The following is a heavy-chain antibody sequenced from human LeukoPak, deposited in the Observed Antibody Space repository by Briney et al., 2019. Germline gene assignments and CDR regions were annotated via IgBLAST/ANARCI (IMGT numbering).Heavy chain of an antibody. V-gene: IGHV3-48*04. CDR2: ISSSSSTI. CDR3: ARAQGANRRYYYGMDV. Sequence: GGSLRLSCAASGFTFSSYSMNWVRQAPGKGLEWVSYISSSSSTIYYADSVKGRFTISRDNAKNSLYLQMNSLRAEDTAVYYCARAQGANRRYYYGMDVWGQGTTVTVSS. CDR1: GFTFSSYS. D-gene: IGHD1-14*01. J-gene: IGHJ6*02.